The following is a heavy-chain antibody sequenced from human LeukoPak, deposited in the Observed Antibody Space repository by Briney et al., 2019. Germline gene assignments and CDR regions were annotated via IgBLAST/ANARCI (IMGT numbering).Heavy chain of an antibody. D-gene: IGHD6-13*01. V-gene: IGHV3-30*07. CDR1: GFTFSSYA. CDR3: AKMASPYSTQVDY. Sequence: GGSLRLSCAASGFTFSSYAMHWVRQAPGKGLEWVAVISYDGSNKYYADSVKGRFTIPRDNSKNTLYLQMNSLRAEDTAVYYCAKMASPYSTQVDYWGQGTLVTVSS. J-gene: IGHJ4*02. CDR2: ISYDGSNK.